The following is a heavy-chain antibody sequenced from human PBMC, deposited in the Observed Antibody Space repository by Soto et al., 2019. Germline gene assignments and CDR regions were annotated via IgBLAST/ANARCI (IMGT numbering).Heavy chain of an antibody. D-gene: IGHD3-3*01. J-gene: IGHJ6*02. Sequence: LRLSCSASGFTFSSYEMNWVRQAPGKGLEWVSYISDSGRTIYYADSVKGRFTVSRDDAQNSVYLQMDSLRAEDTAVYYCARDLLHYDFWSGYSAYFYYGMDVWRPGTTATVSS. CDR1: GFTFSSYE. V-gene: IGHV3-48*03. CDR2: ISDSGRTI. CDR3: ARDLLHYDFWSGYSAYFYYGMDV.